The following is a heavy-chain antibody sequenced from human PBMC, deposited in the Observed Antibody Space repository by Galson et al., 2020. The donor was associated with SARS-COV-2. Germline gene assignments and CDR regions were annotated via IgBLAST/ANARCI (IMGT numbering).Heavy chain of an antibody. CDR1: GGSISSTSYY. J-gene: IGHJ4*02. D-gene: IGHD2-2*01. V-gene: IGHV4-39*07. CDR3: ARDLHHSSTYYFDY. CDR2: IYFSGST. Sequence: SQTLSLTCTVSGGSISSTSYYWGWIRQPPGTGLEWIGSIYFSGSTYYNPSLKSRVTISLDTSENQFSLKLSSVTAADTAVYYCARDLHHSSTYYFDYWGQGALVTVSS.